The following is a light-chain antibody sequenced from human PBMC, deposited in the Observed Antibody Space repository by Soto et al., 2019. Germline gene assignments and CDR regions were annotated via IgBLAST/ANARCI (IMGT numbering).Light chain of an antibody. J-gene: IGLJ3*02. CDR2: EVS. CDR3: SSYISTSTLGWV. Sequence: QSALTQPASVSGSPGQSITISCTGTRSDVSGYNYVSWYQQHPGKAPKLMIYEVSNRPSGVSNRFSGSKSGNTVSLTISGLQAEDEADYYCSSYISTSTLGWVFGGGTKLTVL. CDR1: RSDVSGYNY. V-gene: IGLV2-14*01.